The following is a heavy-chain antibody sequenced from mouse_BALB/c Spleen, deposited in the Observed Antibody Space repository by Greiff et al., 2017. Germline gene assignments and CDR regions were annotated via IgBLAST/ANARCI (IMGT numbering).Heavy chain of an antibody. J-gene: IGHJ2*01. Sequence: QVQLQQSGAELMKPGASVKISCKATGYTFSSYWIEWVKQRPGHGLEWIGEILPGSGSTNYNEKFKGKATFTADTSSNTAYMQLSSLTSEDSAVYFCARRGGRGNFDYWGQGTTLTVSS. CDR2: ILPGSGST. CDR1: GYTFSSYW. V-gene: IGHV1-9*01. CDR3: ARRGGRGNFDY. D-gene: IGHD3-3*01.